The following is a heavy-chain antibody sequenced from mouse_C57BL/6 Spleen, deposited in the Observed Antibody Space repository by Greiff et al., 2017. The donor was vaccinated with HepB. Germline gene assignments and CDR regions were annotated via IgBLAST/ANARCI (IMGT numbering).Heavy chain of an antibody. CDR3: AVITTVVAAFDY. D-gene: IGHD1-1*01. Sequence: EVQLQESGPGLVKPSQSLSLTCSVTGYSITSGYYWNWIRQFPGNKLEWMGYISYDGSNNYNPSLKNRISITRDISKNQFFLKLNFVTTEDTATYYCAVITTVVAAFDYWGQGTTLTVSS. V-gene: IGHV3-6*01. J-gene: IGHJ2*01. CDR1: GYSITSGYY. CDR2: ISYDGSN.